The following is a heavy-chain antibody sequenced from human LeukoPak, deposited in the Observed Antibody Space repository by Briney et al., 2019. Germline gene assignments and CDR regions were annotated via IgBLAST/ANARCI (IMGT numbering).Heavy chain of an antibody. V-gene: IGHV1-8*01. CDR1: GYTFTSYD. CDR2: MNPNSGNT. D-gene: IGHD6-13*01. J-gene: IGHJ6*03. CDR3: ARGGRAAAGTFYHYYYMDV. Sequence: GASVKVSCKASGYTFTSYDINWVRQATGQGLEWMGWMNPNSGNTGYAQKFQGRVTMTRNTSISTAYMELSSLRSEDTAVYYCARGGRAAAGTFYHYYYMDVWGKGTTVTVSS.